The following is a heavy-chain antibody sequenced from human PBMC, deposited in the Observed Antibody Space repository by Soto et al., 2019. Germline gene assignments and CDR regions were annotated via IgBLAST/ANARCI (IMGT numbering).Heavy chain of an antibody. J-gene: IGHJ5*02. CDR3: ARQWLDGAQWFDP. V-gene: IGHV4-59*01. CDR2: IYYSGST. CDR1: GGSISSYY. Sequence: KPSETLSLTCTVSGGSISSYYWSWIRQPPGKGLEWIGYIYYSGSTNYNPSLKSRVTISVDTSKNQFSLKLSSVTAADTAVYYCARQWLDGAQWFDPWGQGTLVTVSS. D-gene: IGHD6-19*01.